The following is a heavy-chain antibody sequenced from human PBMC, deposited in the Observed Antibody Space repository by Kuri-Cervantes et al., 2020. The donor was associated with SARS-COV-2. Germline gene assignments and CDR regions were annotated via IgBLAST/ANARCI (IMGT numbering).Heavy chain of an antibody. J-gene: IGHJ4*02. CDR3: TRGMTVDSYFDY. D-gene: IGHD2-15*01. CDR2: IRIRAYGATT. V-gene: IGHV3-49*03. Sequence: GESLKISCTGSGFTFGDYAMSWFRQAPGKGLEWVGFIRIRAYGATTEYAASAKGRFTISRDDSKTIAYLQMHSLKTEDTAVYYCTRGMTVDSYFDYWGQGTPVTVSS. CDR1: GFTFGDYA.